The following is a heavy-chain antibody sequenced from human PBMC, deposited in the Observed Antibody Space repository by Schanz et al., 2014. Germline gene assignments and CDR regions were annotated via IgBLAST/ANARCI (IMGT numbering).Heavy chain of an antibody. CDR1: GGSVSSGGDY. Sequence: QVQLQESGPGLVKPSQTLSLTCTVSGGSVSSGGDYWSWIRQHPGKGLEWIAEINHGGSTNYNPSLKSRVTISVDTSKNQFSLKLSSVTAADTAVYYCARGGYGSGSYWDYWGQGTLVTVSS. CDR3: ARGGYGSGSYWDY. V-gene: IGHV4-61*08. D-gene: IGHD3-10*01. J-gene: IGHJ4*02. CDR2: INHGGST.